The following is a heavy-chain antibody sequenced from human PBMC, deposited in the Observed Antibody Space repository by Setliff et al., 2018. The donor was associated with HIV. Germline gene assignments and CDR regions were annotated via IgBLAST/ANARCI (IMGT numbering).Heavy chain of an antibody. CDR3: ALASIVSTARWNH. CDR1: GYTFGGYY. CDR2: INPNSDAT. J-gene: IGHJ5*02. Sequence: GASVKVSCKASGYTFGGYYLHWVRRAPGQGLEWLGWINPNSDATNYAQNFQGRVTMTRDTSISTAYMDLSSLTSDDTAVYYCALASIVSTARWNHWGRGTLVTVSS. V-gene: IGHV1-2*02. D-gene: IGHD1-26*01.